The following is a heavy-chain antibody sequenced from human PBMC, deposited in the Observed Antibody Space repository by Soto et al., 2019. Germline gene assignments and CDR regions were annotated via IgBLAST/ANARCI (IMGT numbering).Heavy chain of an antibody. Sequence: ASVKVSCKASGYTFTSYGISWVRQAPGQGLEWMGWISAYNGNTNYAQKLQGRVTMTTDTSTSTAYMELRSLRSDDTAVYYCARDHVATVVTDAFDIWGQGTMVTVSS. CDR3: ARDHVATVVTDAFDI. V-gene: IGHV1-18*04. D-gene: IGHD5-12*01. CDR2: ISAYNGNT. J-gene: IGHJ3*02. CDR1: GYTFTSYG.